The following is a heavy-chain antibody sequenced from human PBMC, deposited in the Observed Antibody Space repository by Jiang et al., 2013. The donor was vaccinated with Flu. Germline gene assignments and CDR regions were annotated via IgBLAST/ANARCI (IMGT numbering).Heavy chain of an antibody. J-gene: IGHJ3*02. CDR3: ARDRGLIVGAFHDAFDI. CDR2: TYYRSKWYN. V-gene: IGHV6-1*01. D-gene: IGHD1-26*01. Sequence: RQSPSRGLEWLGRTYYRSKWYNDYAVSVKSRITINPDTSKNQFSLQLNSVTPEDTAVYYCARDRGLIVGAFHDAFDIWGQGTMVTVSS.